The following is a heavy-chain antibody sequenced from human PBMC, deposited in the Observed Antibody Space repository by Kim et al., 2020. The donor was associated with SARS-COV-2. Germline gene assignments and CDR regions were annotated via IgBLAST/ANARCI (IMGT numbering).Heavy chain of an antibody. CDR2: SGGST. J-gene: IGHJ4*02. CDR3: AIRWGY. D-gene: IGHD1-26*01. V-gene: IGHV3-23*01. Sequence: SGGSTYYADSVEGRFTISRDNSKNTLYLQMDSLRAEDTALYYCAIRWGYWGQGTLVTVSS.